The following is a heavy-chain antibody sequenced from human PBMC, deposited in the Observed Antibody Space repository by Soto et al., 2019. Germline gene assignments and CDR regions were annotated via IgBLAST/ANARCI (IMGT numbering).Heavy chain of an antibody. CDR1: GDSVSSNSAA. D-gene: IGHD1-7*01. CDR3: ARVKVRGRITGTTFGYYYYMDV. CDR2: TYYRSKWYN. Sequence: KQSQTLSLTCAISGDSVSSNSAAWNWIRQSPSRGLEWLGRTYYRSKWYNDYAVSVKSRITINPDTSKNQFSLQLNSVTPEDTAVYYCARVKVRGRITGTTFGYYYYMDVWGKGTTVTVSS. J-gene: IGHJ6*03. V-gene: IGHV6-1*01.